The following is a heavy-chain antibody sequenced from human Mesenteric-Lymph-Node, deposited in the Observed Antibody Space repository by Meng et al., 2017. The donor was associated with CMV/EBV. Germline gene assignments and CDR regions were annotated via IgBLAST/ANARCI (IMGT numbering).Heavy chain of an antibody. CDR3: ARGVRWSSWPFDY. V-gene: IGHV3-30*04. CDR1: GFAFTSYF. J-gene: IGHJ4*02. Sequence: ASGFAFTSYFIHWVRQAPGKGLEWVTVISDEGSDEYYADSVKGRFTISRDTSKNTLYLQMNSLRAEDTAVYYCARGVRWSSWPFDYWGQGTLVTVSS. CDR2: ISDEGSDE. D-gene: IGHD6-13*01.